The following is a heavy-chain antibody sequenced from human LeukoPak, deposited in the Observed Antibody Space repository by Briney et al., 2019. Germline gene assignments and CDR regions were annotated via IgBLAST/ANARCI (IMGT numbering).Heavy chain of an antibody. D-gene: IGHD2-15*01. CDR1: GYTFTSYG. J-gene: IGHJ5*02. V-gene: IGHV1-18*04. Sequence: GASVKVSCMASGYTFTSYGISWVRQAPGQGLEWMGWIRAYNGNTNYAQKLQGRVTMTTDTSTSTAYMELRGLRSDDTAVYYCARDLCSGGSCYALVWFDPWGQGTLVTVSS. CDR2: IRAYNGNT. CDR3: ARDLCSGGSCYALVWFDP.